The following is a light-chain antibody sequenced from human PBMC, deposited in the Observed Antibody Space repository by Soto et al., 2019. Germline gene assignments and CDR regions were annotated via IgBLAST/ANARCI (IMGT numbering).Light chain of an antibody. Sequence: DIVMTRSADSLSVSLGEGATINCRSSQSVLYSSNNKNYVSWYQQRPGQPPKLLIYWASTRDSGVPARFSGSGSGTDFTLTISSLQPEDFAVYYCQQRSNWPPWTFGQGTKVDIK. CDR3: QQRSNWPPWT. J-gene: IGKJ1*01. V-gene: IGKV4-1*01. CDR2: WAS. CDR1: QSVLYSSNNKNY.